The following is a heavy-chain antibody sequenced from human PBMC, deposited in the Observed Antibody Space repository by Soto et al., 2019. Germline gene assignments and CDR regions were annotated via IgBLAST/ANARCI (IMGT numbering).Heavy chain of an antibody. J-gene: IGHJ4*02. CDR2: ISGYNVNT. V-gene: IGHV1-18*01. D-gene: IGHD1-26*01. Sequence: QVQLVQSGAEVKKPGASVKVSCKASGYTFSNYGITWVRQAPGQGLEWMGWISGYNVNTHYAQKFQDRVIMTTDTSTSTAYMELRNLRSDDTAVYFCARERRWEPLPYWGQGSLVIVSS. CDR3: ARERRWEPLPY. CDR1: GYTFSNYG.